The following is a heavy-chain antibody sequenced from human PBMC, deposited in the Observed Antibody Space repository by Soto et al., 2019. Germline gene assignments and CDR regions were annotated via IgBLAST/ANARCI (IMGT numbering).Heavy chain of an antibody. J-gene: IGHJ4*02. CDR3: SRGRDPHKGGRS. D-gene: IGHD3-16*01. CDR2: IYYSGST. CDR1: GGSISSGGYY. Sequence: SETLALTCTVSGGSISSGGYYLSWIRQHPGKGLEWIGYIYYSGSTDYNPSLSNRVTISLDTSKNQFSLKLTSVTAADTAVYFCSRGRDPHKGGRSWGQGTLVTVSS. V-gene: IGHV4-31*03.